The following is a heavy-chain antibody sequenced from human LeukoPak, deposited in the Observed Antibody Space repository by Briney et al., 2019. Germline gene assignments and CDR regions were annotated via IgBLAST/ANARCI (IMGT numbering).Heavy chain of an antibody. J-gene: IGHJ6*02. CDR3: ARDSWTYYDFWSGYYPFYYYYGMDV. D-gene: IGHD3-3*01. Sequence: GGSLRLSCVASGFIVSSNYMSWVRQAPGKGLEWVSVIYSGGRTYYADSVKGRFTISRDNSKNTLYLQMNSLRAEDTAVYYCARDSWTYYDFWSGYYPFYYYYGMDVWSQGTTVTVSS. V-gene: IGHV3-53*01. CDR1: GFIVSSNY. CDR2: IYSGGRT.